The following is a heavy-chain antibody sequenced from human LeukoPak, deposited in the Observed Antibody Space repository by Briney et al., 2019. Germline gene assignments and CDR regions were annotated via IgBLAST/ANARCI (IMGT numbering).Heavy chain of an antibody. J-gene: IGHJ4*02. D-gene: IGHD3-10*01. Sequence: SETLSLTCTVSGGSISSYYWSWIRQPAGKGLEWIGRIYTSGSPNYNPSLKSRVTMSVDTSKNQFSLKLRSMTAADTALYYCARGRSATMFDYWGLGTLVTVSS. CDR1: GGSISSYY. CDR3: ARGRSATMFDY. V-gene: IGHV4-4*07. CDR2: IYTSGSP.